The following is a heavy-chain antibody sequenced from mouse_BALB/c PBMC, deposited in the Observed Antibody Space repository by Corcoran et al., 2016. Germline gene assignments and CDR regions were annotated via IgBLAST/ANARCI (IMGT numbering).Heavy chain of an antibody. D-gene: IGHD2-1*01. CDR3: ASRGEGNYVLSWFAY. J-gene: IGHJ3*01. V-gene: IGHV1S136*01. Sequence: EVQLQQSGPELVKPGASVKMSCKASGYTFTSYVMHWVKQKPGQGLEWIGYINPYNDGTKYNEKFKGKATLTSDKSSSTAYMELSSLTSADSAGYYGASRGEGNYVLSWFAYWGQGTLVTVSA. CDR2: INPYNDGT. CDR1: GYTFTSYV.